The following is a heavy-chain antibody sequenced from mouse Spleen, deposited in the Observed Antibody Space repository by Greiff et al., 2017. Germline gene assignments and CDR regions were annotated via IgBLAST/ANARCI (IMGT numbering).Heavy chain of an antibody. Sequence: EVKLMESGGGLVQPGGSRKLSCAASGFTFSSFGMHWVRQAPEKGLEWVAYISSGSSTIYYADTVKGRFTISRDNPKNTLFLQMTSLRSEDTAMYYCARSDEGLRPAMDYWGQGTSVTVSS. CDR2: ISSGSSTI. CDR3: ARSDEGLRPAMDY. V-gene: IGHV5-17*02. D-gene: IGHD2-2*01. J-gene: IGHJ4*01. CDR1: GFTFSSFG.